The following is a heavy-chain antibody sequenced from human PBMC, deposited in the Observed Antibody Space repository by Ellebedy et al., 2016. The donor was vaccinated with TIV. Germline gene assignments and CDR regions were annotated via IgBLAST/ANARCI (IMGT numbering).Heavy chain of an antibody. J-gene: IGHJ4*02. V-gene: IGHV3-30-3*01. CDR2: ISYDGSEK. Sequence: PGGSLRLSCTVSGFTFSSYAIHWVRLAPGKGLEWVTLISYDGSEKYNADSVKGRFTISRDNSKNTVYLQMNSLRAEDSAVYYCSRDERAVAGPGDYWGQGTLVIVS. D-gene: IGHD6-19*01. CDR1: GFTFSSYA. CDR3: SRDERAVAGPGDY.